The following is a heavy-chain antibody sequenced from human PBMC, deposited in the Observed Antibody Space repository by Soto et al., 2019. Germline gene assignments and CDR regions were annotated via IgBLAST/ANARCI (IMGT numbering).Heavy chain of an antibody. CDR1: GDSVSSNSAA. CDR2: TYYRSKWYN. Sequence: QAVSLNCAISGDSVSSNSAAWDWVRQSPWRGLEWLGRTYYRSKWYNDYAVSVKSRITINPDTSKNQFSLQLNSVTPEDTAVHFCAREAVYDFSSGHCFDYWGQGTLVTVSS. J-gene: IGHJ4*02. CDR3: AREAVYDFSSGHCFDY. D-gene: IGHD3-3*01. V-gene: IGHV6-1*01.